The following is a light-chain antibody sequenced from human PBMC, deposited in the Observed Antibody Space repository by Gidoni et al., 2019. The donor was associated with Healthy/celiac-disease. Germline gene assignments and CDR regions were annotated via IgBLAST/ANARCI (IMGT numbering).Light chain of an antibody. V-gene: IGKV1-39*01. CDR2: AAS. Sequence: DIQMTQSPSSLSASVGDRVAITCRASQSIGGYLNWYQLKPGKAPKVLIYAASSLQSGAPSRFSGSGAGTDFTLTISSLQPEDFATYYCQQSYSTPVTFGQGTKLEIK. J-gene: IGKJ2*01. CDR3: QQSYSTPVT. CDR1: QSIGGY.